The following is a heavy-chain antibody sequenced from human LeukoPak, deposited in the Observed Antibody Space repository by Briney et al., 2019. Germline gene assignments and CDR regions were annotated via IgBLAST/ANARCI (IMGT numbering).Heavy chain of an antibody. J-gene: IGHJ3*02. V-gene: IGHV4-34*01. CDR3: ARGSGAFDI. CDR1: GGSFSGYY. CDR2: INHSGST. D-gene: IGHD3-10*01. Sequence: SETLSLTCAVYGGSFSGYYWSWIRQPPGKGLEWIGEINHSGSTNYNPSLKSRVTISVDTSKNQFSLKLSSVTAADTAVYYYARGSGAFDIWDQGTMVTVSS.